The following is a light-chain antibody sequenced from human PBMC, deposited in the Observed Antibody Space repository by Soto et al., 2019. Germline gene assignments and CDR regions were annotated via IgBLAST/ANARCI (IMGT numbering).Light chain of an antibody. CDR1: QSVSSY. CDR3: QQRSNWPPLYT. V-gene: IGKV3-11*01. Sequence: EIVLTQSPATLSLSPGERATLSCMASQSVSSYLAWYQQKPGQAPRLLIYDASNRATGIPARFSGSGSGTDFTLTISSLEPEDFAVYYCQQRSNWPPLYTFGQGTQLEIK. J-gene: IGKJ2*01. CDR2: DAS.